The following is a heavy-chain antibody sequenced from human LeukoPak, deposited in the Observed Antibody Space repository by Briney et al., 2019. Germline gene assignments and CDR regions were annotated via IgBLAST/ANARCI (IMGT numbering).Heavy chain of an antibody. CDR2: TSSDGNIK. D-gene: IGHD1-1*01. CDR1: GLTFRSYA. CDR3: ARDPVPATARHFDY. V-gene: IGHV3-30-3*01. J-gene: IGHJ4*02. Sequence: PGGSLRLACAASGLTFRSYAMSWVRQAPGKGLEWVAVTSSDGNIKYYADSVKGRFTISRDNSKNTLYLQMNSLRGEDTGVYYCARDPVPATARHFDYWGQGTLVTVSS.